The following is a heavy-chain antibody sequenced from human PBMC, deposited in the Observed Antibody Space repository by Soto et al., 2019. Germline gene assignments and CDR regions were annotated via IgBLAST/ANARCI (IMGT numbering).Heavy chain of an antibody. J-gene: IGHJ6*03. Sequence: GGSLRLSCAASGFTFSSYSMNWVRQAPGKGLEWVSYISSSSSTIYYADSVKGRFTISRDNAKNSLYLQMNSLRAEDTAVYYCARDLPRYYYYMDVWGKGTTVTVSS. CDR2: ISSSSSTI. CDR3: ARDLPRYYYYMDV. V-gene: IGHV3-48*01. CDR1: GFTFSSYS.